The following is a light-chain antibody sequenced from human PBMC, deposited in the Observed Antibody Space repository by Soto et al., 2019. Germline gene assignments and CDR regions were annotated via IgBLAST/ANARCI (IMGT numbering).Light chain of an antibody. CDR1: QTITSH. CDR3: QQSYSTPLS. Sequence: DIQMTQSPSSLSASVGDRVTITCRASQTITSHLNWYQHKPGKAPKLLIYAASSLQSGVPSRFSGSGSGTDFTLTITNLQPEDFATYSCQQSYSTPLSFGGGTMVEIK. CDR2: AAS. V-gene: IGKV1-39*01. J-gene: IGKJ4*01.